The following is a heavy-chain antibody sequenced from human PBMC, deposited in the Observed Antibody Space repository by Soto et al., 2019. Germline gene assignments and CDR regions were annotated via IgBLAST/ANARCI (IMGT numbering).Heavy chain of an antibody. J-gene: IGHJ3*02. Sequence: QVQLVESGGGVVQPGRSLRLSCAASGFTFSSYAMHWVRQAPGKGLEWVAVISYDGSDKYYADSVKGRFTISRDNSNNTLYLQMNSLRAEDTAVYYCARDAIAVAGTIGAFDIWGQGTMVTVSS. CDR1: GFTFSSYA. D-gene: IGHD6-19*01. V-gene: IGHV3-30-3*01. CDR2: ISYDGSDK. CDR3: ARDAIAVAGTIGAFDI.